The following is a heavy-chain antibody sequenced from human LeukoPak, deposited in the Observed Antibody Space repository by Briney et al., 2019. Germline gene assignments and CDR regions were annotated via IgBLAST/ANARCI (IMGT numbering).Heavy chain of an antibody. CDR1: GFTFRSYE. Sequence: SGGSLRLSCAASGFTFRSYEMNWVRQAPGKGLEWISYITSSGSTIYYADSVKGRFTISRDTAKNSLYLQMNSLRAEDTAVYYCAREGVNVEYSSSGYYGMDVWGQGTTVTVSS. CDR3: AREGVNVEYSSSGYYGMDV. CDR2: ITSSGSTI. D-gene: IGHD6-6*01. J-gene: IGHJ6*02. V-gene: IGHV3-48*03.